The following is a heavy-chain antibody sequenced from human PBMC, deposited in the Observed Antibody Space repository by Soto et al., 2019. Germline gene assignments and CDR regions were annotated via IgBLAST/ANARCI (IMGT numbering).Heavy chain of an antibody. CDR1: GFTFSSYA. Sequence: GGSLRLSCAASGFTFSSYAMSWVRQAPGKGLEWVSAISGSGGSTYYADSVKGRFTISRDNSKNTLYLQMNSLRAEDTAVYYCAKEYRLELPAGWDTPPFDPWGQGTLVTVSS. J-gene: IGHJ5*02. V-gene: IGHV3-23*01. CDR3: AKEYRLELPAGWDTPPFDP. D-gene: IGHD1-7*01. CDR2: ISGSGGST.